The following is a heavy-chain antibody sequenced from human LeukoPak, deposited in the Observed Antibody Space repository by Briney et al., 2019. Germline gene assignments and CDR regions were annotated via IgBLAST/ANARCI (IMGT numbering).Heavy chain of an antibody. J-gene: IGHJ3*02. Sequence: SETLSLTCTVSGGSISSISYYWGWIRQPPGKGLEWIGSIYYSGSTYYKPSLKSRVTISVDTSMNQFSLNLSSVTAADTAVYYCAKSEVQYQLLSGAFDIWGQGTMVTVSS. V-gene: IGHV4-39*01. CDR1: GGSISSISYY. D-gene: IGHD2-2*01. CDR3: AKSEVQYQLLSGAFDI. CDR2: IYYSGST.